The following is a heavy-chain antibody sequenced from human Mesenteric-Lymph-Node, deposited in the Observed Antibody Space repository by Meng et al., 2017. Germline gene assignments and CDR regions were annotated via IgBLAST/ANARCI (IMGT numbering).Heavy chain of an antibody. Sequence: QITLKECGPTLVKTQQTLTLPCTFSGFSLSTSGVGVGWIRQPPGKALEWLAVIYWSDEKRYSPTLKSRLTITKDTSKNQVVLTVTNMDTVDTATYYCAHRRGMSTTGGLFDPWGQGTLVTVSS. CDR3: AHRRGMSTTGGLFDP. CDR2: IYWSDEK. J-gene: IGHJ5*02. D-gene: IGHD1-1*01. V-gene: IGHV2-5*01. CDR1: GFSLSTSGVG.